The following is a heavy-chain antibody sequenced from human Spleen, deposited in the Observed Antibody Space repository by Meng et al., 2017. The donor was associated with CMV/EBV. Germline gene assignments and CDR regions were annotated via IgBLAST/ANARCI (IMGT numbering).Heavy chain of an antibody. J-gene: IGHJ4*02. CDR3: AIGRAYDYFDY. V-gene: IGHV4-59*01. CDR1: GGSINKYY. Sequence: GSLRLSCTVSGGSINKYYWSWIRQPPGKGLEWIGYIYYNGNTNYNPSLKSRITISQDTSTKELSLRLHSVTAADTAVYYCAIGRAYDYFDYWGQGMMVTVSS. CDR2: IYYNGNT. D-gene: IGHD5-12*01.